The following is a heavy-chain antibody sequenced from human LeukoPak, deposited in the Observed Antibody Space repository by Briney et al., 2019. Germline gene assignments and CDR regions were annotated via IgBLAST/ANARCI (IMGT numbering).Heavy chain of an antibody. V-gene: IGHV1-2*06. CDR3: ARERRLTDYYGMDV. CDR1: GYTFTGYY. D-gene: IGHD6-25*01. CDR2: SNPNSGGT. Sequence: ASVKVSCKASGYTFTGYYMHLVRQAPGQGLEWMGRSNPNSGGTNYAQKFQGRVTMTRDTSISTAYMELSRLRSDDTAVYYCARERRLTDYYGMDVWGQGTTVTVSS. J-gene: IGHJ6*02.